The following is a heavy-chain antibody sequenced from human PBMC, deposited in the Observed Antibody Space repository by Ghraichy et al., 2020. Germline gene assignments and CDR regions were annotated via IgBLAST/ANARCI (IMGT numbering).Heavy chain of an antibody. D-gene: IGHD2-15*01. CDR3: ASTTPNTLLGYCSGGSCYGGVFDI. CDR1: GGTFSSYA. J-gene: IGHJ3*02. V-gene: IGHV1-69*04. CDR2: IIPILGIA. Sequence: SVKVSCKASGGTFSSYAISWVRQAPGQGLEWMGRIIPILGIANYAQKFQGRVTITADKSTSTAYMELSSLRSEDTAVYYCASTTPNTLLGYCSGGSCYGGVFDIWGQGTMVTVSS.